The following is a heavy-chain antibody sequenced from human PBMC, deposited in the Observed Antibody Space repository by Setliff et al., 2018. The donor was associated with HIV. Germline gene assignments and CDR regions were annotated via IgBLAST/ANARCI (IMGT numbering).Heavy chain of an antibody. CDR1: GDNFNSHS. CDR3: ARDSRDIVVVIAPEPEPYYYYGMDV. CDR2: IVPIFGTP. J-gene: IGHJ6*04. Sequence: SVKVSCKASGDNFNSHSISWVRQAPGQGLEWMGGIVPIFGTPNYAQKFKGRLTITADESTSTVYMELRSLRSEDTAVYFCARDSRDIVVVIAPEPEPYYYYGMDVWGEGTTVTVSS. V-gene: IGHV1-69*13. D-gene: IGHD2-15*01.